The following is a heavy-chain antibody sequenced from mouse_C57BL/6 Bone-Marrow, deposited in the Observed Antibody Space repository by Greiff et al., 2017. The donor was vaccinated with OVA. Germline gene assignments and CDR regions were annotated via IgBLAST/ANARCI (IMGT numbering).Heavy chain of an antibody. CDR2: ISSGGSYT. Sequence: DVMLVESGGDLVKPGGSLKLSCAASGFTFSSYGMSWVRQTPDKRLEWVATISSGGSYTYYPDSVKGRFTISRDNAKNTLYLQMSSLKSEDTAMYYCADLGYYGSSWYFDVWGTGTTVTVSS. V-gene: IGHV5-6*02. CDR1: GFTFSSYG. CDR3: ADLGYYGSSWYFDV. D-gene: IGHD1-1*01. J-gene: IGHJ1*03.